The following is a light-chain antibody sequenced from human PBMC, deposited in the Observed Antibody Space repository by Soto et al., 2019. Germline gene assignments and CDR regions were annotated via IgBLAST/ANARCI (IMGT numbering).Light chain of an antibody. CDR2: AAS. Sequence: ALQMPQSPSSLSASTGDRFSITCLASQGISSYLALYQQKPGKDPKLLIYAASTLQSGVPSRFSGSGSWTDFTLTISCLQYEDFVTYYCRQYYSYPRTFGQGTKVDIK. CDR3: RQYYSYPRT. V-gene: IGKV1-8*01. CDR1: QGISSY. J-gene: IGKJ1*01.